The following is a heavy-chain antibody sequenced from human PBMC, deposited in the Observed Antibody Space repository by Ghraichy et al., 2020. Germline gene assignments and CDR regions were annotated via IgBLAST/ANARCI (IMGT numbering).Heavy chain of an antibody. CDR2: ISSSGSTI. CDR3: ARDSYCTGGTFYSWSHTFDM. CDR1: GFTFSSYN. Sequence: GGSLRLSCTASGFTFSSYNMNWVRQAPGKGLEWVSYISSSGSTIYYADSVKGRFTISRDTAKNSLYLQMNSLRDEDSAVYFCARDSYCTGGTFYSWSHTFDMWDQGKMVTVSS. J-gene: IGHJ3*02. D-gene: IGHD2-15*01. V-gene: IGHV3-48*02.